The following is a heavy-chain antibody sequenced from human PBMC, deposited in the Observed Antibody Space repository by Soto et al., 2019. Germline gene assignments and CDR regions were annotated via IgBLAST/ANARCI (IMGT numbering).Heavy chain of an antibody. CDR2: ISGRGSST. Sequence: PGGSLRLSCAASGFTFSSYAMSWVRQAPGKGLEWVSGISGRGSSTYYPDSVKGRFTISRDNSKNTLYLQMNSLRAEDTAVYYCAKWVTTVTSFYYYYMDVWGKGTTVTVSS. J-gene: IGHJ6*03. V-gene: IGHV3-23*01. CDR1: GFTFSSYA. D-gene: IGHD4-17*01. CDR3: AKWVTTVTSFYYYYMDV.